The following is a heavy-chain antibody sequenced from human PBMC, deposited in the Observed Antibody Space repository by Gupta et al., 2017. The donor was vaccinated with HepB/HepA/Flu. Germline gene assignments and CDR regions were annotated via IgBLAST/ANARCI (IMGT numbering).Heavy chain of an antibody. D-gene: IGHD1-26*01. CDR1: GYTFTGNH. Sequence: QVQLVQSGAEVKTPGASVKVSCKAPGYTFTGNHLHWMRQAPGQGLEWMGRMHPNRGGTNEVQKFQGRVTMTWETHIHTAYMELSSMQSDDTAVYYWSALGATNWLDPCGQVTLVTVSS. CDR3: SALGATNWLDP. V-gene: IGHV1-2*02. CDR2: MHPNRGGT. J-gene: IGHJ5*02.